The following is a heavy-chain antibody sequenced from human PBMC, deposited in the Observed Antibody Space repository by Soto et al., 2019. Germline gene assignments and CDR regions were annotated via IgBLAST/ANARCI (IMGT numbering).Heavy chain of an antibody. J-gene: IGHJ6*03. CDR1: GGSFCGYY. CDR3: ARGRYYYGSGSYYGNYYYMDV. CDR2: INHSGST. D-gene: IGHD3-10*01. Sequence: SETLSLTCAVYGGSFCGYYWSWIRQPPGKGLEWIGEINHSGSTNYNPSLKSRVTISVDTSKNQFSLKLSSVTAADTAVYYCARGRYYYGSGSYYGNYYYMDVWGKGTTVTVSS. V-gene: IGHV4-34*01.